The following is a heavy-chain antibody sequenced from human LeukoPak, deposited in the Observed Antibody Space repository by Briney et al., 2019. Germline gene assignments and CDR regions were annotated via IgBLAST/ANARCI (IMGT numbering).Heavy chain of an antibody. CDR3: ARHFDY. CDR2: TYYSGST. Sequence: PSETLSLTCTVSCGSISSYYWSWIRQPPGKGLEWLGSTYYSGSTNYNPSLKSRVTISVDTSKNQFSLKLSSVTAADTAVYYCARHFDYWGQGTLVTVSS. J-gene: IGHJ4*02. V-gene: IGHV4-59*08. CDR1: CGSISSYY.